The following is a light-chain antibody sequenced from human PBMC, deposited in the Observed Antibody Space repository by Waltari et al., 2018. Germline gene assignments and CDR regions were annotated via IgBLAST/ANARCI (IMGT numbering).Light chain of an antibody. J-gene: IGKJ2*01. V-gene: IGKV3-20*01. CDR3: QQCGSAPYT. Sequence: EIVLPQSPATLSLSPGDRAPLSCRASQSVSSSYIAWYQQKPGQAPRLLIYASSTRATGIPERFSGSGSGTDFTLTISRLEPEDFAVFYCQQCGSAPYTFGQGTMLEIK. CDR1: QSVSSSY. CDR2: ASS.